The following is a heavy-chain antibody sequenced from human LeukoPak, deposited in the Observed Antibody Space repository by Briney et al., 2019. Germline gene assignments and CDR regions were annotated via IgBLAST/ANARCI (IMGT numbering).Heavy chain of an antibody. CDR3: ARFDSSGYYEPGAFDI. V-gene: IGHV1-69*05. CDR1: GGTFSSYA. Sequence: GASVKVSCKASGGTFSSYAISWVRQAPGQGLEWMGGIIPIFGTANYAQKFQGRVTITTDESTSTAYMELSSLRSEDTAVCYCARFDSSGYYEPGAFDIWGQGTMVTVSS. CDR2: IIPIFGTA. J-gene: IGHJ3*02. D-gene: IGHD3-22*01.